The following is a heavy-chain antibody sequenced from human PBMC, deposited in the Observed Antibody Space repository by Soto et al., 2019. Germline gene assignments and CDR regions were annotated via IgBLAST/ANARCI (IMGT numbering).Heavy chain of an antibody. D-gene: IGHD5-18*01. CDR1: GGTFSSYA. Sequence: QVQLVQSGAEVKKPGSSVKVSCKASGGTFSSYAISWVRQAPGQGLEWMGGIIPLFGTANNAQKFQGRVTINADESTSTAYMELSSLRSEDTARDYCSREDTAMVSYYYGMDAWGQGTTVTVSS. CDR3: SREDTAMVSYYYGMDA. CDR2: IIPLFGTA. J-gene: IGHJ6*02. V-gene: IGHV1-69*01.